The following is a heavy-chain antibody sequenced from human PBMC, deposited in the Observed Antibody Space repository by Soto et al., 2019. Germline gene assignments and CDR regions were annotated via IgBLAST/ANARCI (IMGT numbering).Heavy chain of an antibody. CDR1: GFTFSTYG. Sequence: QVQVVESGGGVVQPGRSLRLSCAASGFTFSTYGIHWVRQAPGKGLEWVALISYDGTTEYYADSVKGRFTISRDNSKNTLYLQMNSLKPEDTAVYYCAKDRGSGYYGSIDYWGQGTLVTVSS. CDR3: AKDRGSGYYGSIDY. V-gene: IGHV3-30*18. J-gene: IGHJ4*02. D-gene: IGHD3-22*01. CDR2: ISYDGTTE.